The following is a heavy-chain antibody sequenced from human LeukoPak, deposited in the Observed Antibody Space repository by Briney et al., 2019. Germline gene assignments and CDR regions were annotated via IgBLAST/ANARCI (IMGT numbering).Heavy chain of an antibody. J-gene: IGHJ6*03. CDR3: AKDVRLWGQLNNYYMDV. D-gene: IGHD3-16*01. CDR1: GFTFNNYG. V-gene: IGHV3-30*02. CDR2: IRYDGSNK. Sequence: GGSLRLSCAASGFTFNNYGMHWVRQAPGKGLEWVAFIRYDGSNKYYADSVKGRFTISRDNSKNTLYLQMNSLRGEDTAVYYCAKDVRLWGQLNNYYMDVWGKGTTVTISS.